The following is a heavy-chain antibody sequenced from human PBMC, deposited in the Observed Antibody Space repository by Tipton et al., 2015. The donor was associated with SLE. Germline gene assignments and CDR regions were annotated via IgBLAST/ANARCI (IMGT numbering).Heavy chain of an antibody. Sequence: TLSLTCTVSGDSISGHYWSWVRQPPGKGLEWIGYIFYSGSTNYNPSLKSRVTISVDTSKNQFSLNLSSVTAADTAVYYCARISYCSSTSCYYGMDVWGQGTTVTVSS. CDR1: GDSISGHY. CDR3: ARISYCSSTSCYYGMDV. V-gene: IGHV4-59*11. CDR2: IFYSGST. J-gene: IGHJ6*02. D-gene: IGHD2-2*01.